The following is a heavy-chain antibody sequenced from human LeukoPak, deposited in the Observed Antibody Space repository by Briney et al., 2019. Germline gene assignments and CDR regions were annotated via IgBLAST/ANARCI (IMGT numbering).Heavy chain of an antibody. CDR3: AREYVGATAWNH. CDR2: ISPSGGST. J-gene: IGHJ5*02. Sequence: ASVKVSCKAFGYTFTSNYMHWVRQAPGQGPEWMGVISPSGGSTTYAQKFQGRVTLTRDMSTSTDYLELRSLRSDDTAVYYCAREYVGATAWNHWGQGTLVTVSS. V-gene: IGHV1-46*01. CDR1: GYTFTSNY. D-gene: IGHD1-26*01.